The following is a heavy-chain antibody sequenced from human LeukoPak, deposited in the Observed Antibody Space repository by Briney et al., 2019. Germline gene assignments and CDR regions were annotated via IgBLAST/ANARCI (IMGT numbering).Heavy chain of an antibody. J-gene: IGHJ4*02. D-gene: IGHD1-26*01. V-gene: IGHV3-48*03. CDR3: AKDRQEWELLDY. CDR2: ISSSGNTI. Sequence: HAGGSLRLSCAASEFTFTSYELDWVRQAPGKGLEWVSYISSSGNTISYADSVKGRFTISRDNSKNTLYLQMNSLRAEDTAVYYCAKDRQEWELLDYWGQGTLVTVSS. CDR1: EFTFTSYE.